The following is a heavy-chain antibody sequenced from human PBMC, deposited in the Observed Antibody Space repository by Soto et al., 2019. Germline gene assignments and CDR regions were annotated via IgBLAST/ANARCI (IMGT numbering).Heavy chain of an antibody. CDR2: ISAYNGNT. D-gene: IGHD2-2*01. CDR3: ARTSYCIPTCCYSLEIAS. J-gene: IGHJ4*02. Sequence: QVQLVQSGAEVKKPGASVKVSCKASGYTFTSYGISWVRQAPGQGLEWMGWISAYNGNTNYAQKLQGRATMTTDTASTTAYMEPRRLTSDDTAVYYCARTSYCIPTCCYSLEIASWGQGTLVTVSS. V-gene: IGHV1-18*01. CDR1: GYTFTSYG.